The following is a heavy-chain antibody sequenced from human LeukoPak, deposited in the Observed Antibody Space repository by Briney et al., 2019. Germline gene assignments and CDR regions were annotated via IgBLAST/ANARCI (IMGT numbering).Heavy chain of an antibody. D-gene: IGHD3-22*01. CDR2: INPNSGGT. V-gene: IGHV1-2*02. CDR3: ARYYDRSVGGRFDP. Sequence: ASVKVSCKASGYTFTGYYMHWVRQAPGQGLEWMGWINPNSGGTNYAQKFQGRVTMTRATSISTAYMELSRLRSDDTAVYFCARYYDRSVGGRFDPWGQGTLVTVSS. CDR1: GYTFTGYY. J-gene: IGHJ5*02.